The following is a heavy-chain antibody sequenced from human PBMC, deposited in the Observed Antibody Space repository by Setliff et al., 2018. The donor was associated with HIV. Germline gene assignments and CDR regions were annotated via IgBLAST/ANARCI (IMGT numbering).Heavy chain of an antibody. V-gene: IGHV1-69*10. D-gene: IGHD3-22*01. CDR1: GGTFSSYA. Sequence: SVKVSCKASGGTFSSYAISWVRQAPGQGLEWMGGIIPILGIANYAQKFQGRVTITADKSTSTAYMELSSLRSEDTAVYYCARGQVSPYYYDSSGYYFTDAFDIWGQGTMVTVSS. CDR2: IIPILGIA. CDR3: ARGQVSPYYYDSSGYYFTDAFDI. J-gene: IGHJ3*02.